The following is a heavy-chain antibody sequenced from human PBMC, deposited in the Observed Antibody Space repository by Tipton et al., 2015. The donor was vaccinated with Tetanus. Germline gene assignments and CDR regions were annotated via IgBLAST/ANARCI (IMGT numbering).Heavy chain of an antibody. CDR1: GGTFNSYA. Sequence: QLVQSGAEVKKPGSSVRGSCKTFGGTFNSYAINWVRQAPGQGLEWMGGMFPQLGTSNYAPNFQDRVTITADTSTGSAYMDLSSLMSDDKAVDYFGRPDRYCSGGSCVLSLDNWGQGNLSTVSS. V-gene: IGHV1-69*06. J-gene: IGHJ4*02. CDR2: MFPQLGTS. CDR3: GRPDRYCSGGSCVLSLDN. D-gene: IGHD2-15*01.